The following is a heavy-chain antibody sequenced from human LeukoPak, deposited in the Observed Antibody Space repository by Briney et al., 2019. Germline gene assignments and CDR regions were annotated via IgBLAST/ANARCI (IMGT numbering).Heavy chain of an antibody. CDR1: GFTLSSYA. Sequence: GGSLRPSCAASGFTLSSYAMHWVRQAPGKGLEWVAVISYDGSNKYYADSVKGRFTISRDNSKNTLYLQMNSLRAEDTAVYYCAREGRDGYNDYWGQGTLVTVSS. CDR3: AREGRDGYNDY. CDR2: ISYDGSNK. D-gene: IGHD5-24*01. J-gene: IGHJ4*02. V-gene: IGHV3-30*04.